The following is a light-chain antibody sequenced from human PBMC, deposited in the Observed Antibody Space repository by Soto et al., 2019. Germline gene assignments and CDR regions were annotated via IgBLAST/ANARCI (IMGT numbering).Light chain of an antibody. J-gene: IGKJ5*01. CDR1: QSVGTN. V-gene: IGKV3-15*01. CDR3: QQYNQWPIT. Sequence: ERIMTQSPATLSVSPGERATLSCRASQSVGTNIAWYRQKPGQAPRLLIYGVSARAAGIPDRFSGGGSGTEFTLTISSLQSEDFAFYYCQQYNQWPITFGQGTRLE. CDR2: GVS.